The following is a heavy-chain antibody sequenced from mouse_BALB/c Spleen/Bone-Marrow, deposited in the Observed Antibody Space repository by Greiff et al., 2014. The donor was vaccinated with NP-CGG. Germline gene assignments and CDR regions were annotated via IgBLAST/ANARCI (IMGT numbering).Heavy chain of an antibody. J-gene: IGHJ2*01. CDR1: SYTFTSYT. CDR3: ARSTTADY. CDR2: INPSSGYT. Sequence: QVQLQQSAAELARPGASVKMSCKASSYTFTSYTMHWVKQRPGQGLEWIGYINPSSGYTEYNQKFKDKTTLTADKSSSTAYMQLSSLTSEASAVYYCARSTTADYWGQGTTLTVSS. V-gene: IGHV1-4*02. D-gene: IGHD1-2*01.